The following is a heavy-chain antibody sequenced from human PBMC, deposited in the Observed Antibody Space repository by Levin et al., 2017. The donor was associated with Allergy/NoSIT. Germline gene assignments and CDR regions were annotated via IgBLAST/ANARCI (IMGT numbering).Heavy chain of an antibody. CDR1: GGSISSGGYS. V-gene: IGHV4-30-2*01. D-gene: IGHD1-26*01. Sequence: SETLSLTCAVSGGSISSGGYSWSWIRQPPGKGLEWIGYIYHSGSTYYNPSLKSRVTISVDRSKNQFSLKLSSVTAADTAVYYCARGSDSGSYHFDYWGQGTLVTVSS. J-gene: IGHJ4*02. CDR2: IYHSGST. CDR3: ARGSDSGSYHFDY.